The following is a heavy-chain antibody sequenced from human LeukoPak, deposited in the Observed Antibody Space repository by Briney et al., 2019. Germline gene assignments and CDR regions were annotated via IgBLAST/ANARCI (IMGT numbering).Heavy chain of an antibody. CDR2: ISPDGSSA. V-gene: IGHV3-74*03. J-gene: IGHJ4*02. CDR3: ARDFYGGNHFDY. Sequence: GGSLRLSCAASGFSSSSYWMHWVRQAPGKGLVWVARISPDGSSALSADSVRGRFTISRDNSKNTLYLQMNSLRAEDTAVYYCARDFYGGNHFDYWGQGTLVTVSS. D-gene: IGHD4-23*01. CDR1: GFSSSSYW.